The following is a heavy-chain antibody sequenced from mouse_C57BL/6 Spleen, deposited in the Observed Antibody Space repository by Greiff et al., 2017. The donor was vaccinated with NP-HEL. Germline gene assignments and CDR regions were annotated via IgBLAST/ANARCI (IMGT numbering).Heavy chain of an antibody. CDR3: AREDYYGREFAY. D-gene: IGHD1-1*01. V-gene: IGHV1-52*01. J-gene: IGHJ3*01. Sequence: QVQLQQPGAELVRPGSSVKLSCKASGYTFTSYWMHWVKQRPIQGLEWIGNIDPSDSETHYNQKFKDKATLTVDKSSSTAYMQLSSLTSEDSAVYYCAREDYYGREFAYGGQGTLVTVSA. CDR1: GYTFTSYW. CDR2: IDPSDSET.